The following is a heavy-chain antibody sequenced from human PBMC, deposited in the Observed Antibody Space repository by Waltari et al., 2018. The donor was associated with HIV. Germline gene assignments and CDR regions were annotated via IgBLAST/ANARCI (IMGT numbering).Heavy chain of an antibody. D-gene: IGHD3-3*01. V-gene: IGHV4-34*01. CDR2: INHSGST. CDR3: ARARLKLYDPIREIDP. CDR1: GGSFSGYY. J-gene: IGHJ5*02. Sequence: QVQLQQWGAGLLKPSETLSLTCAVYGGSFSGYYWSWIRQPPGKGLEWIGEINHSGSTNYNPSLKSRVTISVDTSKNQFSLKLSSVTAADTAVYYCARARLKLYDPIREIDPWGQGTLVTVSS.